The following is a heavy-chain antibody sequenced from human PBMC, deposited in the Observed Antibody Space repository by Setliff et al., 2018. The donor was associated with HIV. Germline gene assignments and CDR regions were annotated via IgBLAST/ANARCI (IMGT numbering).Heavy chain of an antibody. J-gene: IGHJ5*02. CDR2: IIPSSGGT. CDR3: ARGKGVYYGSGLNWFDP. Sequence: ASVKVSCKASGYTFTGYYIHWVRQAPGQGLEWMGRIIPSSGGTNFAQKFQGRVTMTRDTSISTAYMELSRLRSDDTAVYYCARGKGVYYGSGLNWFDPWGQGTLVTVSS. V-gene: IGHV1-2*06. CDR1: GYTFTGYY. D-gene: IGHD3-10*01.